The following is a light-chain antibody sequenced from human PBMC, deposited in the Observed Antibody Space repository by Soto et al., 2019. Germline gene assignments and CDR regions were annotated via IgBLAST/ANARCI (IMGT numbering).Light chain of an antibody. Sequence: GDRVTITCRASQSITKYLNWYQQKPGKAPRLLICGASSLQSGVPSRFSGSGSGTDFTLTINSLQPENFATYYCQQSASAPRTFGKGTKVEIK. CDR3: QQSASAPRT. CDR1: QSITKY. J-gene: IGKJ1*01. V-gene: IGKV1-39*01. CDR2: GAS.